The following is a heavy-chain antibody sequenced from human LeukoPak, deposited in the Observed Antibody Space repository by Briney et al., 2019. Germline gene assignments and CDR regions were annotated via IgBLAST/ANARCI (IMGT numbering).Heavy chain of an antibody. CDR2: LYSGGST. V-gene: IGHV3-53*01. D-gene: IGHD5-18*01. J-gene: IGHJ3*02. CDR3: ARDLGSYGSVDAFDI. Sequence: PGGSLRLSCAASGFTVSSNYMSWVRQAPGKGLEWVSVLYSGGSTYYADAVKGRFTISRDNTKNTLYLQMNSLRAEDTAVYYCARDLGSYGSVDAFDIWGQGTMVTVSS. CDR1: GFTVSSNY.